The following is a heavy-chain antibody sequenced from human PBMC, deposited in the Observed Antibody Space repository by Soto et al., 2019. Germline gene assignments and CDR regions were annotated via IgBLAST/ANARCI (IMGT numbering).Heavy chain of an antibody. V-gene: IGHV3-23*01. Sequence: PGGSLRLSCAASGFTFSNYAMTWVRQAPGKGLEWVSTISGSAGSTYYADSVKGRFTISRDNSKSTLYLQMMSLRAEDTAVYYCAKDLYVQPPSGWFDPWGQGTVVTVSS. CDR3: AKDLYVQPPSGWFDP. J-gene: IGHJ5*02. CDR1: GFTFSNYA. D-gene: IGHD1-26*01. CDR2: ISGSAGST.